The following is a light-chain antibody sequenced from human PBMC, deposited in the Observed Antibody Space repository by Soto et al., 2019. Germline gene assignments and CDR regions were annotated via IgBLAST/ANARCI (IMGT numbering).Light chain of an antibody. CDR1: QSISSSY. Sequence: EMVLTQSPGTLSLSPGERATLSCRASQSISSSYLAWYRQKPGQAPRLLIYGASSRATGIPDRFSGSGSGTDFTLTISRLEPEDFAVYYCQQYGSSPWTFGQGTKVEIK. CDR2: GAS. CDR3: QQYGSSPWT. V-gene: IGKV3-20*01. J-gene: IGKJ1*01.